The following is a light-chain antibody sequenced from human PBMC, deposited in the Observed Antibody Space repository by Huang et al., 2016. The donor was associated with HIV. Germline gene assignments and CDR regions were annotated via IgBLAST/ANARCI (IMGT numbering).Light chain of an antibody. J-gene: IGKJ1*01. V-gene: IGKV3-15*01. CDR2: GAS. CDR1: QSVSSN. Sequence: EIVMTQSPATLSVSPGARATLTCRASQSVSSNLSWYQQKPGQAPRLLIYGASNRATGIPGRFSGSGSGTEFTLTISSLQSEDFAVYYCQQYNNWPQTFGQGTKVEIK. CDR3: QQYNNWPQT.